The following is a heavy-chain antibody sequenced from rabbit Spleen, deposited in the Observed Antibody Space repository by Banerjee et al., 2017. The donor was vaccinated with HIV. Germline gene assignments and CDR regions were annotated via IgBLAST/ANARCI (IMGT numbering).Heavy chain of an antibody. CDR2: IAGGSSAFT. V-gene: IGHV1S40*01. D-gene: IGHD1-1*01. CDR3: ARDLTGVIGWNFNL. Sequence: QSLEESGGDLVKPGGTLTLTCTASGFSFSSSDYMCWVRQAPGKGLEWISCIAGGSSAFTYSATWAKGRFTISKTSSTTVTLQMTSLTAADTATYFCARDLTGVIGWNFNLWGPGTLVTVS. J-gene: IGHJ4*01. CDR1: GFSFSSSDY.